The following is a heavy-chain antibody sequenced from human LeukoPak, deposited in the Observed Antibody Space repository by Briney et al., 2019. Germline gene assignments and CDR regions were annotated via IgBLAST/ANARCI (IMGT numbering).Heavy chain of an antibody. J-gene: IGHJ4*02. V-gene: IGHV4-39*01. CDR3: ARLFPGSRIDY. Sequence: PSETLSLTCTVSGGSISSSSYYWGWIRQPPGKGLEWIGSIYYSGSTYYNPSLKSRVTISVDTSKNQFSLKLSSVTAADTAVYYCARLFPGSRIDYWGQGTLVTVS. CDR2: IYYSGST. D-gene: IGHD1-14*01. CDR1: GGSISSSSYY.